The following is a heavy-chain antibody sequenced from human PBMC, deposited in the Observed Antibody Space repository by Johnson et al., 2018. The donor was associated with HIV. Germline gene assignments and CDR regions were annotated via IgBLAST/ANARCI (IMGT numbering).Heavy chain of an antibody. V-gene: IGHV3-30*04. CDR1: GFSFNRYA. J-gene: IGHJ3*02. D-gene: IGHD3-22*01. Sequence: QMLLVESGGGVVQPGRSVRLSCVASGFSFNRYAMHWVRQAPGKGLEWVAVISFDGSNKYQADSVKGRFTISRDSSKNTLYLQMNSLRAEDTAVYYCARGGRVYDSSGYYHDAFDIWGQGTMVTVSS. CDR2: ISFDGSNK. CDR3: ARGGRVYDSSGYYHDAFDI.